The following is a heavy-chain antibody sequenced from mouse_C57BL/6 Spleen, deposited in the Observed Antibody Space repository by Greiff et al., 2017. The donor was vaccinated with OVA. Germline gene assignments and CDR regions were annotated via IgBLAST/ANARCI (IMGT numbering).Heavy chain of an antibody. CDR2: ISNCGGST. CDR3: ASYDYDKVFAY. J-gene: IGHJ3*01. D-gene: IGHD2-4*01. Sequence: DVQLVESGGGLVQPGGSLKLSCAASGFTFSDYYMYWVRQTPEKRLEWVAYISNCGGSTYYPDTVKDRFTISRDNAKNTLYLKRRRLKSEDTAMYYCASYDYDKVFAYWGQGTLVTVSA. CDR1: GFTFSDYY. V-gene: IGHV5-12*01.